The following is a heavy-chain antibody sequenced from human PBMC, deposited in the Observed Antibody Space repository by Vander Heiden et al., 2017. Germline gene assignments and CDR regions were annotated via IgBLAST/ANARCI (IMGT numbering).Heavy chain of an antibody. Sequence: QITLKESGPPLVKPTQPPTLTCTFSGFSLSISAVGVGWIRQPPGKALEWRALIYWNDDKRYSPSLKSRLTITKDTSKNQVVLTMTNMDPVDTATYYCAHFPGLLLNYWGQGTLVTVSS. CDR2: IYWNDDK. D-gene: IGHD3-22*01. J-gene: IGHJ4*02. CDR1: GFSLSISAVG. CDR3: AHFPGLLLNY. V-gene: IGHV2-5*01.